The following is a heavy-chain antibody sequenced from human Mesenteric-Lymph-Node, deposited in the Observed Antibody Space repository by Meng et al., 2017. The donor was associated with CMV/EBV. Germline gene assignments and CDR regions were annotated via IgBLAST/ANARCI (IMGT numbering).Heavy chain of an antibody. CDR1: GGSINNFDYF. CDR2: IFYSGAT. CDR3: ARGWSGYNDY. V-gene: IGHV4-30-4*01. Sequence: SETLSLTCTVSGGSINNFDYFWTWIRQPPGKGLEYIGYIFYSGATYSNPSLRGRVTISVDTSKNQFSLKLSSVTAADTAVYYCARGWSGYNDYWGQGTLVTVSS. J-gene: IGHJ4*02. D-gene: IGHD3-3*01.